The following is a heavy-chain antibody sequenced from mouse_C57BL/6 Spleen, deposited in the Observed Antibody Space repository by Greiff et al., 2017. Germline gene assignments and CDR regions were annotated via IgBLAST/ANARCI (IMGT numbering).Heavy chain of an antibody. V-gene: IGHV1-39*01. J-gene: IGHJ2*01. CDR2: INPNYGTT. CDR1: GYSFTDYN. D-gene: IGHD1-1*01. Sequence: LPLQQSGPELVKPGASVQISCKASGYSFTDYNLNWVKQSNGKSLEWIGVINPNYGTTSYNQKFKGKATLTVDQSSSTAYMQLNSLTSEDSAVYYCARNDYGSSPYYFDYWGQGTTLTVSS. CDR3: ARNDYGSSPYYFDY.